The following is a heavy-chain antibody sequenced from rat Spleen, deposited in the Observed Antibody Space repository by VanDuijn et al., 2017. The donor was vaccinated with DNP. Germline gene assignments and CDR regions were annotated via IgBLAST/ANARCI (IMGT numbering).Heavy chain of an antibody. CDR2: ITSSGGHT. V-gene: IGHV5-31*01. J-gene: IGHJ4*01. D-gene: IGHD1-1*01. Sequence: EVQLVESGGDLVQPGGSLKLSCVTSGFTFSDYWMTWLRQVPGRGLQWVASITSSGGHTYYPDSVKGRFTISRENARNTLYLQMNSLRSEDTAIYYCARLRLEWEVRAMDAWGQGTSVTVSS. CDR1: GFTFSDYW. CDR3: ARLRLEWEVRAMDA.